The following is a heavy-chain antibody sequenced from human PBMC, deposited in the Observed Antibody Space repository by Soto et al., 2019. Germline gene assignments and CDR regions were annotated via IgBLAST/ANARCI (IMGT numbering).Heavy chain of an antibody. D-gene: IGHD1-26*01. Sequence: PGESLKISCKGSGYSFTSYWIGWVRQMPGKGLEWMGIIYPGDSDTRYSPSFQGQVTISADKSISTAYLQWSSLKASDTAMYYCARLLVGADMEEPYYYGMDVWGQGTTVTVSS. CDR3: ARLLVGADMEEPYYYGMDV. CDR1: GYSFTSYW. V-gene: IGHV5-51*01. CDR2: IYPGDSDT. J-gene: IGHJ6*02.